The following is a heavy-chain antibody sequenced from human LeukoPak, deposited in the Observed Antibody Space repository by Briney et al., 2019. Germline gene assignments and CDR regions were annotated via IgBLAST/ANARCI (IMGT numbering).Heavy chain of an antibody. J-gene: IGHJ4*02. D-gene: IGHD2-21*01. CDR1: GFTFSSYS. Sequence: GGSLRLSCAAPGFTFSSYSMNWVRQAPGKGLEWVSSISSSSSYIYFADSMKGRLTISRDNAKNSLYLQMNSLRAEDTAVYFCARDGGDRGYRMYFDSWGQGTLVTVSS. CDR2: ISSSSSYI. CDR3: ARDGGDRGYRMYFDS. V-gene: IGHV3-21*01.